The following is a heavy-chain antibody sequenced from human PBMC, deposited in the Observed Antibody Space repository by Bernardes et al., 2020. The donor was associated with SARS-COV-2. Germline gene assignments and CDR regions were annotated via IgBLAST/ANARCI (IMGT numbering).Heavy chain of an antibody. Sequence: ASVKVSCKASGYTFTSYGISWVRQAPGQGLEWMGWISAYYGNTNYAQKLQGRVTMTTDTSTSTAYMELRSLRSDDTAVYYCARDRLYDILTGYYYYYGMDVWGQWTTVTVSS. V-gene: IGHV1-18*04. CDR3: ARDRLYDILTGYYYYYGMDV. J-gene: IGHJ6*02. CDR2: ISAYYGNT. D-gene: IGHD3-9*01. CDR1: GYTFTSYG.